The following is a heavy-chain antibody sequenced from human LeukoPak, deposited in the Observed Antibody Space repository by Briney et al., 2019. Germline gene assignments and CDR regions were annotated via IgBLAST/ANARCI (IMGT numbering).Heavy chain of an antibody. V-gene: IGHV3-33*01. Sequence: GRSLRLSCAASGFTFSSYGMHWVRQAPGKGLEWVAVIWYDGSNKYYADSVKGRFTISRDNSKNTLYLQMNSLRAEDTAVYYCARDRGRGSYPDYWGQGTLVTVFS. CDR2: IWYDGSNK. CDR3: ARDRGRGSYPDY. J-gene: IGHJ4*02. D-gene: IGHD1-26*01. CDR1: GFTFSSYG.